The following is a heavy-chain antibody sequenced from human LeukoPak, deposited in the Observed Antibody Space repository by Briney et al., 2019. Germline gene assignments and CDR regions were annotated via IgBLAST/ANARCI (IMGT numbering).Heavy chain of an antibody. CDR2: IYHSGST. CDR3: ARVCMVRGVFDY. CDR1: GGSISSSNW. D-gene: IGHD3-10*01. J-gene: IGHJ4*02. Sequence: PSETLSLTCAVSGGSISSSNWWSWVRQPPGKGLEWIGEIYHSGSTNYNPSLKSRATISVDKSKNQFSLKLSSVSAADTAVYYCARVCMVRGVFDYWGQGTLVTVSS. V-gene: IGHV4-4*02.